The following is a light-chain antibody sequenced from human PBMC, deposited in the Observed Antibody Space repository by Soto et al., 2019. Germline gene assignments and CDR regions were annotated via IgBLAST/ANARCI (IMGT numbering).Light chain of an antibody. CDR2: DAS. CDR1: QSIRSY. V-gene: IGKV1-5*01. J-gene: IGKJ1*01. CDR3: QQYNSYFQT. Sequence: DIQMTQSPSTLSASVADRVTITCRASQSIRSYLNWYQQKPGKAPKLLIYDASSLESGVPSRFSGSGSGTDFTLSISSLQPDDSATYYCQQYNSYFQTFGRGTKVDIK.